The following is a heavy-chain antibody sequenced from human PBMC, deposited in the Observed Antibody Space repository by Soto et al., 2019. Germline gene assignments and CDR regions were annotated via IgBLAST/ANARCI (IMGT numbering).Heavy chain of an antibody. CDR3: ARDSGPTYYDFWSGPRYYYYGMDV. J-gene: IGHJ6*02. Sequence: ASVKVSCKASGYTFTSYYMHWVRQAPGQGLEWMGIINPSGGSTSYAQKFQGRVTMTRDTSTSTVYMELSSLRSEDTAVYYCARDSGPTYYDFWSGPRYYYYGMDVWGQGTTVTVS. CDR1: GYTFTSYY. CDR2: INPSGGST. D-gene: IGHD3-3*01. V-gene: IGHV1-46*01.